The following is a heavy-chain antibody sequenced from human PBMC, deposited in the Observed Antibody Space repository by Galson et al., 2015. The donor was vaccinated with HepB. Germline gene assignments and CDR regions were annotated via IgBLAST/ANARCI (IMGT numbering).Heavy chain of an antibody. V-gene: IGHV3-30-3*01. CDR3: ARGESSSWQNYYYYGMDV. Sequence: SLRLSCAASGFTFSSYAMHWVRQAPGKGLEWVAVISYDGSNKYYADSVKGRFTISRDNSKNTLYLQMNSLRAEDTAVYYCARGESSSWQNYYYYGMDVWGQGTTVTVSS. CDR2: ISYDGSNK. D-gene: IGHD6-13*01. CDR1: GFTFSSYA. J-gene: IGHJ6*02.